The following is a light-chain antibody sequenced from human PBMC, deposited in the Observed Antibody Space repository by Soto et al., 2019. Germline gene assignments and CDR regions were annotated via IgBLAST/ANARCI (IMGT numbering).Light chain of an antibody. CDR3: TSYAGSNIPV. V-gene: IGLV2-8*01. CDR2: EVI. Sequence: QSVLTQPPSASGSPGQSVTISCTGTSSDVGGYNYVSWYQQHPGKAPKLMIYEVIKRPSGVPDRFSGSRSGNTVSLTVSGLQAEDEADYYCTSYAGSNIPVFGGGTQLTVL. J-gene: IGLJ2*01. CDR1: SSDVGGYNY.